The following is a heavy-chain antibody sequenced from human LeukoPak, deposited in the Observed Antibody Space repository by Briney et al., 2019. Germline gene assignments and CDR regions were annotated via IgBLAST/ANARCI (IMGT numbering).Heavy chain of an antibody. CDR2: INPNSGGT. D-gene: IGHD5-12*01. J-gene: IGHJ3*02. CDR1: GYTFTGYY. V-gene: IGHV1-2*02. CDR3: ARVVEGGSGYDLAFDI. Sequence: ASVKVSCKASGYTFTGYYMHWVRQAPGQGLEWMGWINPNSGGTNYAQKFQGRVTMTRDTSISTAYMELSRLGSDDTAVYYCARVVEGGSGYDLAFDIWGQGTMVTVSS.